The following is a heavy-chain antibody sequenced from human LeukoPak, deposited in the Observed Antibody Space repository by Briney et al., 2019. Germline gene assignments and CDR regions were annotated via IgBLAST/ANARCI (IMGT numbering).Heavy chain of an antibody. CDR3: GYGDYSIDS. Sequence: GGSLRLSCAASGFSFNSYSLNWVRQDPGKGLEWVSYISISGETIYYADSVKGRFTISRDNAKNSLYLQMNGLRADDTAVYYCGYGDYSIDSWGQGTLVTVSS. V-gene: IGHV3-48*01. D-gene: IGHD4-17*01. J-gene: IGHJ4*02. CDR2: ISISGETI. CDR1: GFSFNSYS.